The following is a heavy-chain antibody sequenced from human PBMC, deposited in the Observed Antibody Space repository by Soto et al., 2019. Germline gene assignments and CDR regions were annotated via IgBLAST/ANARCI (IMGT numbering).Heavy chain of an antibody. Sequence: QVQLVQSGAEVKKPGSSVKVSCKASGGTFSSYAISWVRQAPGQGLEWMGGIIPIFGTANYAQKSQGRVTITADESTSTAYMELSSLRSEDTAVYYCARPIVLVPAAMSYYYYGMDVWGQGITVTVSS. J-gene: IGHJ6*02. CDR2: IIPIFGTA. CDR1: GGTFSSYA. V-gene: IGHV1-69*12. CDR3: ARPIVLVPAAMSYYYYGMDV. D-gene: IGHD2-2*01.